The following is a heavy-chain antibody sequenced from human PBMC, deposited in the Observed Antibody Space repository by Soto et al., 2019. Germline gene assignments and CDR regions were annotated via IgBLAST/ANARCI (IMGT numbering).Heavy chain of an antibody. Sequence: EVQLLESGGGLVQPGGSLRLSCAASGFSIGSSAWSWVRQAPGKGLDWVSTIGGNGVTTFYADSAKGRFTISRDISRNTVFLQMSSLRAEDTAVSDCAKSSRYCSGGGCFYYFDYWGQGTLVTVSS. CDR3: AKSSRYCSGGGCFYYFDY. V-gene: IGHV3-23*01. CDR2: IGGNGVTT. D-gene: IGHD2-15*01. J-gene: IGHJ4*02. CDR1: GFSIGSSA.